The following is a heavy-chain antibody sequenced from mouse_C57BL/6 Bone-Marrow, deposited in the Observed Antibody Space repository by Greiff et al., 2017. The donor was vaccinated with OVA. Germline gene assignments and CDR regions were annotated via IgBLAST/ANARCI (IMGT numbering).Heavy chain of an antibody. J-gene: IGHJ2*01. D-gene: IGHD2-5*01. CDR2: IYPSDSET. CDR1: GYTFTSYW. V-gene: IGHV1-61*01. Sequence: QVQLQQPGAELVRPGSSVKLSCKASGYTFTSYWMDWVKQRPGQGLEWIGNIYPSDSETHYNQKFKDKATLTVDKSSSTAYMQLSSLTSEDSAVYYCARSATIVTFDYWGQGTTLTVSS. CDR3: ARSATIVTFDY.